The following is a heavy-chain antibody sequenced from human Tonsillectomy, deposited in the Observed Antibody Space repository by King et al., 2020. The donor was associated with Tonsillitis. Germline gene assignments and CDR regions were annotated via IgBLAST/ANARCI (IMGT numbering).Heavy chain of an antibody. CDR2: IYYSGST. Sequence: QLQESGPGLVKPSETLSLTCTVSGGSISSYYWSWIRQPPGKGLEWIGYIYYSGSTNYNPSLKSRVTISVDTSKNQFSLKLSSVTAADTAVYYCAREVQTGDRLSPYWYFDLWGRGTLVTVSS. V-gene: IGHV4-59*12. D-gene: IGHD7-27*01. CDR1: GGSISSYY. CDR3: AREVQTGDRLSPYWYFDL. J-gene: IGHJ2*01.